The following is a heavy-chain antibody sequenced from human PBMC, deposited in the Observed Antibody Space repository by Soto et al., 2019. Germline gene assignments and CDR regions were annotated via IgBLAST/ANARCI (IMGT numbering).Heavy chain of an antibody. CDR1: GGSISSGGYY. CDR3: ASAYDYGDYFHAFDI. J-gene: IGHJ3*02. Sequence: SETLSLTCTVSGGSISSGGYYWSWIRQHPGKGLEWIGYIYYSGSTYYNPSLKSRVTISVDTSKNQFSLKLSSVTAADTAVYYCASAYDYGDYFHAFDIWGQGTMVTVSS. CDR2: IYYSGST. D-gene: IGHD4-17*01. V-gene: IGHV4-31*03.